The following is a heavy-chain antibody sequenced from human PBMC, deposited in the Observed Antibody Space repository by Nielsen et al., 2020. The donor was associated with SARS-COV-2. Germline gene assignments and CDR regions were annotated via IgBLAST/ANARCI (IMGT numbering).Heavy chain of an antibody. CDR2: NFYRGSA. CDR1: GDSIRSYY. D-gene: IGHD2-15*01. J-gene: IGHJ6*02. V-gene: IGHV4-59*08. CDR3: AKVRYCAGASCDPYYYYGMDV. Sequence: SETLSLTCTVSGDSIRSYYWSWIRQPPGKGLEWIGYNFYRGSANYNPSLKSRVTISVDTSKNQFSLNLSSVTAADTAVYYCAKVRYCAGASCDPYYYYGMDVWGQGTTVTVSS.